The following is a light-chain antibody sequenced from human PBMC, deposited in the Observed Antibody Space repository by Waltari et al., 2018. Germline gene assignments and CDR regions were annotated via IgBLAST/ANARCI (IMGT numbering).Light chain of an antibody. Sequence: QSVLAPPPSVSGAPGQRVTISCPGSSSHIGAGHHVHWYQEFPGTAPKLPIYGDSNRPSGVPDRFSGSKSGTSASLAITGLQAEDEANYYCQSFDTSLGAIFGGGTKVTVL. CDR2: GDS. J-gene: IGLJ2*01. V-gene: IGLV1-40*01. CDR1: SSHIGAGHH. CDR3: QSFDTSLGAI.